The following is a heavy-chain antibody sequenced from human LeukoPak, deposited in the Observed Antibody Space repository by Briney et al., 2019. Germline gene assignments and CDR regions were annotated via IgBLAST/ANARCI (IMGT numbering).Heavy chain of an antibody. J-gene: IGHJ4*02. D-gene: IGHD7-27*01. CDR3: ASFELGTFDY. V-gene: IGHV4-59*11. CDR1: GASISSHY. Sequence: PSETLSLTCTVSGASISSHYWSWIRQPPGKGLEWIGSINYYGSTDHPPFLQSRVTISLDPSKNQFSLRLTSVTAADTAVYYCASFELGTFDYWGQGTLVTVSS. CDR2: INYYGST.